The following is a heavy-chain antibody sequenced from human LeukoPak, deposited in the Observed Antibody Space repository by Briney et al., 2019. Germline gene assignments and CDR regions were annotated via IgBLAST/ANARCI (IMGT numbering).Heavy chain of an antibody. CDR1: GGSISSYY. Sequence: SETLSLTCTVSGGSISSYYWSWIRQPPGKGLEWIGYIYYSGSTNYNPSLKSRVTTSVDTSKNQFSLKLSSVTAADTAVYYCARLGGSGSSFFDYWGQGTLVTVSS. D-gene: IGHD3-10*01. J-gene: IGHJ4*02. CDR3: ARLGGSGSSFFDY. V-gene: IGHV4-59*01. CDR2: IYYSGST.